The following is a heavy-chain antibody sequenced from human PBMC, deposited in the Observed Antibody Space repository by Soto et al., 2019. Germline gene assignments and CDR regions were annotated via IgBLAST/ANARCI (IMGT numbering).Heavy chain of an antibody. D-gene: IGHD3-16*01. CDR2: IYWDDDE. CDR1: GFSLSTNGVS. V-gene: IGHV2-5*02. J-gene: IGHJ4*02. Sequence: QITLKESGPTLVKPTQTLTLTCTFSGFSLSTNGVSVGWIRQPPGKALEWLAFIYWDDDERYSPSLKSRLTITKDTSKNQVVLTMTNMDPLDTATYYCVNRLFKPDMLNYWGQGTLVTVSS. CDR3: VNRLFKPDMLNY.